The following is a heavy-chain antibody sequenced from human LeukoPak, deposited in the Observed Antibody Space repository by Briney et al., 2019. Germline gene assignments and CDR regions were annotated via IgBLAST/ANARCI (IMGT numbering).Heavy chain of an antibody. CDR1: GYSFTSYW. CDR2: IYPGDSDT. D-gene: IGHD2-15*01. J-gene: IGHJ4*02. CDR3: ARPRCSGGSCYRYYFDY. Sequence: GESLKISCKGSGYSFTSYWIGWVRQMPGKGLEWMGIIYPGDSDTRYSPSFQGQVTISADKSISTAYLQRSSLKASDTAMYYCARPRCSGGSCYRYYFDYWGQGTLVTVSS. V-gene: IGHV5-51*01.